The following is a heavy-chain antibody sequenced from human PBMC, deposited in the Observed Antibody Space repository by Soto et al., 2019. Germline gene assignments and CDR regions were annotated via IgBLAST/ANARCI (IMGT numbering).Heavy chain of an antibody. V-gene: IGHV4-30-4*01. CDR1: GGSISSGDYY. CDR3: ASGTIYHSDRMAV. D-gene: IGHD2-2*01. J-gene: IGHJ3*01. Sequence: PSETLSLTCTVSGGSISSGDYYWSWIRQPPGKGLEWIGYIYYSGSTYYNPSLKSRVTISVDTSKNQFSLKLSSVTAADTAVYYFASGTIYHSDRMAVWGQGKMVTVSS. CDR2: IYYSGST.